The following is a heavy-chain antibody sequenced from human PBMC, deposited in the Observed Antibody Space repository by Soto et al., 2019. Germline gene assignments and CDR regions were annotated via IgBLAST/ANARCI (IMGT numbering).Heavy chain of an antibody. J-gene: IGHJ4*02. Sequence: GGSLRLSCAASGFTFSSYSMNWVRQAPGKGLEWVSYISSSSSTKYYADSVKGRFTISRDNAKNSLYLQMNSLRAEDTAVYYCARDRFGVYDFDYWGQGTLVTVSS. D-gene: IGHD2-8*01. V-gene: IGHV3-48*04. CDR1: GFTFSSYS. CDR3: ARDRFGVYDFDY. CDR2: ISSSSSTK.